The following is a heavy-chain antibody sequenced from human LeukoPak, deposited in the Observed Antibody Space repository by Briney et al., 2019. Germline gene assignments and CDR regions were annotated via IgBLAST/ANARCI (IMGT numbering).Heavy chain of an antibody. Sequence: GGSLRLSCTVSGFTVSSNYMSWVRQSPGRGLQYVSAINYKGGTTYYADSVKGRFTISRDNSKNTLYLQMASLRDEDMGVYYCARVGPETAFDYWGQGTLVTVSS. CDR2: INYKGGTT. CDR1: GFTVSSNY. CDR3: ARVGPETAFDY. D-gene: IGHD1-14*01. J-gene: IGHJ4*02. V-gene: IGHV3-64*02.